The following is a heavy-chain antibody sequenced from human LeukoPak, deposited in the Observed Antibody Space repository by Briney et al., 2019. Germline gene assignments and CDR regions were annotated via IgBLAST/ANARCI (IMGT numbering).Heavy chain of an antibody. Sequence: SETLSLTCTVSGGSISSYYWSWIRQPPGKGLEWIGYIYYSGSTNYNPSLKSRVTISVDTSKNQFSLKLSSVTAADTAVYYCARDAGSPFCYYYYMDVWGKGTTVTVSS. CDR3: ARDAGSPFCYYYYMDV. J-gene: IGHJ6*03. CDR1: GGSISSYY. V-gene: IGHV4-59*01. CDR2: IYYSGST. D-gene: IGHD3-10*01.